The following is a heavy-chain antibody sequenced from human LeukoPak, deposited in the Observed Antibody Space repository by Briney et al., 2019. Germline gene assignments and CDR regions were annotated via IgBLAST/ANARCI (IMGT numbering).Heavy chain of an antibody. CDR1: GGSFSGYY. CDR2: INHSGST. Sequence: SETLSLTCAVYGGSFSGYYWSWIRQPPGKGLEWIGEINHSGSTNYNPSLKSRVTISVDTSKNQFSLKLSSVTAADTAVYYCARGGGPGLTVYYYYYMDVWGKGTTVTVSS. V-gene: IGHV4-34*01. J-gene: IGHJ6*03. CDR3: ARGGGPGLTVYYYYYMDV. D-gene: IGHD3-10*01.